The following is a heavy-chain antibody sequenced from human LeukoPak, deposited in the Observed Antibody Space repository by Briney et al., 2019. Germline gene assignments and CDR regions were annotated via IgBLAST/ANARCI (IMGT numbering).Heavy chain of an antibody. CDR3: AKNQRYCSITSCYT. V-gene: IGHV3-23*01. CDR1: GFTFSSFA. CDR2: ISNGAGST. D-gene: IGHD2-2*02. Sequence: GGSLRLSCAASGFTFSSFAMSWVRQAPGRGLEWVSSISNGAGSTSYADSVQGRFTVSRDNSRNTLYLQMNGLGDEDTAVYFCAKNQRYCSITSCYTWGQGTLVTVSS. J-gene: IGHJ4*02.